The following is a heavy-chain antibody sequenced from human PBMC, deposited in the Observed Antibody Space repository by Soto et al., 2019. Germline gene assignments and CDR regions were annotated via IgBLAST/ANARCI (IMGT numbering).Heavy chain of an antibody. D-gene: IGHD5-12*01. CDR2: ITSESSYI. J-gene: IGHJ4*02. Sequence: GGSLRLSCAASGFSFSSYGMIWIRQAPGKGLEWVSSITSESSYIYYVDSVRGRFTITRDNAKNSLHLQMTSLRAEDTAVYYCARVDGYTYPNDYWGQGXLVTVSS. V-gene: IGHV3-21*01. CDR3: ARVDGYTYPNDY. CDR1: GFSFSSYG.